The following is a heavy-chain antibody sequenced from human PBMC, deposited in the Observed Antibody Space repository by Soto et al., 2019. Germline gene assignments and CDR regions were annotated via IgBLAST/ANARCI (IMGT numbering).Heavy chain of an antibody. Sequence: ASVKVSCKSSCYTFINCGSIWVRQAPGQGLELMGWISAYNGNTNYSQKLQGIVTMTTDTSTSIVSMELRSLRSDATPVSYCARDLNEWLSGAGAFDIWGQGPMVTVSS. D-gene: IGHD6-19*01. CDR1: CYTFINCG. CDR2: ISAYNGNT. CDR3: ARDLNEWLSGAGAFDI. V-gene: IGHV1-18*01. J-gene: IGHJ3*02.